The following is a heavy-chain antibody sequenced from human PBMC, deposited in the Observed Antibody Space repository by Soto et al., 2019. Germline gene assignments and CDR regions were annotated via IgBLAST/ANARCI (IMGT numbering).Heavy chain of an antibody. V-gene: IGHV4-31*03. CDR1: GGSISSGGYY. CDR2: IYYSGST. D-gene: IGHD3-9*01. CDR3: ARDFGDVYYDILTGVYYYYGMDV. J-gene: IGHJ6*02. Sequence: SETLSLTCTVPGGSISSGGYYWSWIRQHPGKGLEWIGYIYYSGSTYYNPSLKSRVTISVDTSKNHFSLKLSSVTAADTAVYYCARDFGDVYYDILTGVYYYYGMDVWGQGTTVTVSS.